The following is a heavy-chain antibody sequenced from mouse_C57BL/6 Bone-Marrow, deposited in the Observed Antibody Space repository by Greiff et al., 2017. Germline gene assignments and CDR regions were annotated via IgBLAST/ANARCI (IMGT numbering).Heavy chain of an antibody. Sequence: EVMLVESGGDLVKPGGSLKLSCAASGFTFSSYGMSWVRQTPDKRLEWVATISSGGSYTYYPDSVKGRFTISRDNAKNTLYLQMSSLKSEDTAMYYWARQGYYYGSDWYFDVWGTGTTVTVSS. D-gene: IGHD1-1*01. J-gene: IGHJ1*03. CDR3: ARQGYYYGSDWYFDV. V-gene: IGHV5-6*02. CDR2: ISSGGSYT. CDR1: GFTFSSYG.